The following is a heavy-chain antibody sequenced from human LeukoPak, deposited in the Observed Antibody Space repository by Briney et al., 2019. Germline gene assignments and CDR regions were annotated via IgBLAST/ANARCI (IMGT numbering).Heavy chain of an antibody. V-gene: IGHV3-7*01. CDR2: IKEDGSEI. D-gene: IGHD3-10*01. CDR1: GFNFSTYW. CDR3: VTDQTGRHPYFFDY. J-gene: IGHJ4*02. Sequence: GGSLRLSCAASGFNFSTYWMTWVRQVPGKGLEWVANIKEDGSEIYYVDAVKGRFSISRDNAKTSLYVQMNNLSVADTAVYYCVTDQTGRHPYFFDYWGQGTLVTVSS.